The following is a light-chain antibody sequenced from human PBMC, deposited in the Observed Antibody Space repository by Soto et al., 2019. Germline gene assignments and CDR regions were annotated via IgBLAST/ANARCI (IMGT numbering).Light chain of an antibody. CDR1: QRVLYSHSNKTY. CDR3: QQYYSTPRT. Sequence: TVMAHSAYSLPVSLSARATINLKHSQRVLYSHSNKTYLAWYQQKPGQPPKLLIYGASTRESGVPDRFSGSGSGTDFTLTISSLQAEDVAVYYCQQYYSTPRTFGGGTKVDIK. V-gene: IGKV4-1*01. J-gene: IGKJ4*01. CDR2: GAS.